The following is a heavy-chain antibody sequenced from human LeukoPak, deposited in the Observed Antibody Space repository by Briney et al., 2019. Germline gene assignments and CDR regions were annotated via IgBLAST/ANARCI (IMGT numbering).Heavy chain of an antibody. D-gene: IGHD5-18*01. CDR1: GGSIRSSDYY. CDR2: VFYSGRT. V-gene: IGHV4-39*01. CDR3: ARHVDGFSFALPRYYFDL. J-gene: IGHJ5*02. Sequence: TSETLSLTCTVSGGSIRSSDYYWGWIRQPPGKGLEWIGNVFYSGRTHYNPSLTSRVTMSADPSKSRFSLQLSSVTAADTAVYYCARHVDGFSFALPRYYFDLWGQGALVTVSS.